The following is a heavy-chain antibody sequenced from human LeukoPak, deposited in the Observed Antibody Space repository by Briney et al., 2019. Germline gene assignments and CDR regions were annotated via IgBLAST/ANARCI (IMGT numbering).Heavy chain of an antibody. CDR3: LKDSRRGLYYFDY. Sequence: GRSLRLSCAASGFTFEDYAFHWVRQAPGKGLEWVSGISWNSRSIGYADSVKGRFTTSRDNAKNSVYLQMNSLRPEDTALYYCLKDSRRGLYYFDYWGQGTLVTVSS. V-gene: IGHV3-9*01. D-gene: IGHD3-16*01. J-gene: IGHJ4*02. CDR2: ISWNSRSI. CDR1: GFTFEDYA.